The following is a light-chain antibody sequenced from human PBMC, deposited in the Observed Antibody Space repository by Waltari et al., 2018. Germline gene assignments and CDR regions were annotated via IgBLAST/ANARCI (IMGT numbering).Light chain of an antibody. CDR1: IYHIGITT. V-gene: IGLV1-44*01. CDR2: STT. CDR3: GAWDDGVKEWV. J-gene: IGLJ3*02. Sequence: QSVLTQPPSASGTPGRRVTISCSGTIYHIGITTVNWYQQFPGSAPKLLIFSTTQRPSGVPDRFSASKSGTSASLAINGLQAADEADYYCGAWDDGVKEWVFGGGTKLTVL.